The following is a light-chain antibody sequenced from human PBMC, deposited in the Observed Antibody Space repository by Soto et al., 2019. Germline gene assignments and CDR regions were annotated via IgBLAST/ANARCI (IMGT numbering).Light chain of an antibody. Sequence: QSALTQPASVSGSPGQSITISCTGTRLDVGGYNYVSWYQQQPGKAPKLIIYEVTNRPSGVSDRFSGSKSDNTASLTISGRLTDDEADYYCCAYVSSKIYLFGTGTKVTVL. CDR3: CAYVSSKIYL. J-gene: IGLJ1*01. V-gene: IGLV2-14*03. CDR2: EVT. CDR1: RLDVGGYNY.